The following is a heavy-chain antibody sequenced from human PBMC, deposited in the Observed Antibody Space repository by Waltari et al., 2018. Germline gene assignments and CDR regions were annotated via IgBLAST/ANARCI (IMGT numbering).Heavy chain of an antibody. J-gene: IGHJ6*02. D-gene: IGHD3-3*01. V-gene: IGHV4-38-2*02. Sequence: QVQLQESGPGLVKPSETLSLTCAVSGYSISSGYYWGWIRQPPGKGLGWIGSIYHSGSTYYNPSLKSRVTISVDTSKNQFSLKLSSVTAADTAVYYCARDHVLRFLEWSSLGVYGMDVWGQGTTVTVSS. CDR2: IYHSGST. CDR1: GYSISSGYY. CDR3: ARDHVLRFLEWSSLGVYGMDV.